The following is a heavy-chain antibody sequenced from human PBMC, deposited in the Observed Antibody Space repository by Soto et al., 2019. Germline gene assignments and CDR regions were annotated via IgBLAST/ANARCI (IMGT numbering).Heavy chain of an antibody. D-gene: IGHD3-22*01. Sequence: GGSLRLSCAASGFTFSSYSMNWVRQAPGKGLEWVSSISSSSSYIYYADSVKGQFTISRDNAKNSLYLQMNSLRAEDTAVYYCARPPNYYDSRGYYGYWGQGTLVTVSS. CDR3: ARPPNYYDSRGYYGY. V-gene: IGHV3-21*01. J-gene: IGHJ4*02. CDR1: GFTFSSYS. CDR2: ISSSSSYI.